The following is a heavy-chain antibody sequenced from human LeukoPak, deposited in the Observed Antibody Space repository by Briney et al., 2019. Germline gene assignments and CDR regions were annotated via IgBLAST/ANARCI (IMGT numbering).Heavy chain of an antibody. D-gene: IGHD5-18*01. J-gene: IGHJ4*02. CDR2: IYYSGST. Sequence: SETLSLTCTVSGGSISGYYWSWIRQPPGKGLEWIGYIYYSGSTNYNPSLKSRVTISVDTSKNQSSLKLSSVTAADTAVYYCARDRTSYGYFDYWGQGTLVTVSS. CDR1: GGSISGYY. V-gene: IGHV4-59*01. CDR3: ARDRTSYGYFDY.